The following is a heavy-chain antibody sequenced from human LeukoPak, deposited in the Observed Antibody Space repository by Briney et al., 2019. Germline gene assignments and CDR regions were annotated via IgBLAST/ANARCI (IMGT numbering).Heavy chain of an antibody. CDR2: ISSSGSTI. Sequence: GGSLRLSCAASGFTFSSHWMYWVRQAPGKGLEWVSFISSSGSTIYYADSVKGRFTISRDNAKNSLFLQMNSLRAEDTALYYCARARYSISWYYFDYWGQGTLVTVSS. CDR1: GFTFSSHW. CDR3: ARARYSISWYYFDY. D-gene: IGHD6-13*01. J-gene: IGHJ4*02. V-gene: IGHV3-48*04.